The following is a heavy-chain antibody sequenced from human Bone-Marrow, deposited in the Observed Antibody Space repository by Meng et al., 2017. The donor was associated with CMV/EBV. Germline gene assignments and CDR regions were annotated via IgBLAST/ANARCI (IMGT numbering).Heavy chain of an antibody. CDR2: IYSAGSST. J-gene: IGHJ4*02. CDR1: GFTFRSYA. V-gene: IGHV3-23*03. CDR3: ARVSVGARGEHCFDY. Sequence: GGSLRLSCVASGFTFRSYAMSWVRQAPGKGLEWVSVIYSAGSSTYYADSVKGRFTISRDNSKNTLYLQMNSLRAEDTAVYYCARVSVGARGEHCFDYWGQGTLVTFAS. D-gene: IGHD1-26*01.